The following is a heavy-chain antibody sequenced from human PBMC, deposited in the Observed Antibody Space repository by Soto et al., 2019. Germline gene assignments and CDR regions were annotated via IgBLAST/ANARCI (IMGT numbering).Heavy chain of an antibody. J-gene: IGHJ4*02. CDR3: ARTPSVYGSGSYESNFDY. CDR2: IYPGDSDT. CDR1: GYSFTSYW. D-gene: IGHD3-10*01. Sequence: GESLKISCKGSGYSFTSYWIGWVRQMPGKGLEWMGIIYPGDSDTRYSPSFQGQVTISADKSISTAYLQWSSLKASDTAMYYCARTPSVYGSGSYESNFDYWGQRTLVTVSS. V-gene: IGHV5-51*01.